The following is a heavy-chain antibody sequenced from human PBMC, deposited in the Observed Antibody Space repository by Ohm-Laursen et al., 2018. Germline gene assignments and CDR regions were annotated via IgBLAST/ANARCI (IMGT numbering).Heavy chain of an antibody. CDR3: AKDRDFWSGYSDVPGYGMDV. CDR2: ISTGGTT. CDR1: GFTFSNNY. Sequence: SLRLSCAASGFTFSNNYMRWVRQAPGKGLEWVSVISTGGTTNYADSVRGRFTISRDNSKNTVFLQMNSLRGEDMAVYYCAKDRDFWSGYSDVPGYGMDVWGQGTTVTVSS. V-gene: IGHV3-53*05. D-gene: IGHD3-3*01. J-gene: IGHJ6*02.